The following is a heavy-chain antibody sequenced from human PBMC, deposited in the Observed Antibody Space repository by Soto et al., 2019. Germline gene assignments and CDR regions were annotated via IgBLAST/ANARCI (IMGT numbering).Heavy chain of an antibody. J-gene: IGHJ3*02. CDR3: ARGITMVRGVIRPPPPNAFDI. CDR2: ISAYNGNT. V-gene: IGHV1-18*04. CDR1: GYTFTSYG. D-gene: IGHD3-10*01. Sequence: ASVKVSCKASGYTFTSYGISWVRKAPGQGLEWMGWISAYNGNTNYAQKLQGRVTMTTDTSTSTAYMELRSLRSDDTAVYYCARGITMVRGVIRPPPPNAFDIWGQGTMVTVS.